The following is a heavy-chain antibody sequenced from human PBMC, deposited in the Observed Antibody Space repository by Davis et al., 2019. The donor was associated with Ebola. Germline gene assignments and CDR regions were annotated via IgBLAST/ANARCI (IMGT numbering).Heavy chain of an antibody. CDR2: MWYDGRNK. V-gene: IGHV3-33*08. D-gene: IGHD4-17*01. J-gene: IGHJ4*02. CDR1: GFGFSSYA. Sequence: PGGSLRLSCVASGFGFSSYAMNWVRQAPGKGLEWVAVMWYDGRNKFYADSVQGRFSISRDTANNTLYLQMNSLRVEDTAVYYCARLQTTVTPDGIDYWGQGTPVTVSS. CDR3: ARLQTTVTPDGIDY.